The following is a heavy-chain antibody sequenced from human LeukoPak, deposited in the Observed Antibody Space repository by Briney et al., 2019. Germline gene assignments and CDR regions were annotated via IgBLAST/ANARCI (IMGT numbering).Heavy chain of an antibody. CDR3: ARAPPRGSWFDP. CDR2: IYYSGST. CDR1: GGSISSSSYY. V-gene: IGHV4-61*01. D-gene: IGHD2-15*01. Sequence: SETLSLTCTVSGGSISSSSYYWSWIRQPPGKGLEWIGYIYYSGSTNYIPSLKSRVTISVDTSKNQFSLKLSSVTAADTAVYYCARAPPRGSWFDPWGQGTLVTVSS. J-gene: IGHJ5*02.